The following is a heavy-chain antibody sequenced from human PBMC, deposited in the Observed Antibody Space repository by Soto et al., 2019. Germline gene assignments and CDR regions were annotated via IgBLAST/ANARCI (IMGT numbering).Heavy chain of an antibody. V-gene: IGHV4-59*02. Sequence: QVQLQESGPGLVKPSETLSLSCTVSGDSVSSYYWSWIRRLPGRGLEWIGYIYISGNTNYNPSLKSRVTISRDTSKNQFSLNLKSVTAADTAVYYCARGVLRYYHYGMDVWGQGTTVTVSS. CDR3: ARGVLRYYHYGMDV. CDR1: GDSVSSYY. J-gene: IGHJ6*02. CDR2: IYISGNT.